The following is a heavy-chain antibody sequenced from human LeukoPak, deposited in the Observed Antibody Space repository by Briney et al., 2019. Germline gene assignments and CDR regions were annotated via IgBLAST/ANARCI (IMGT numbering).Heavy chain of an antibody. D-gene: IGHD1-26*01. Sequence: GALRHSCAASGVTLSSYSMNWGRQGPGEGGEWGSSISSSSSYIYYAESVKGRFTISRDNDKNSLYLQMNSLRAEDTAVYYCARDQVGDTVPFDYWGQGTLVTVSS. V-gene: IGHV3-21*01. CDR2: ISSSSSYI. CDR3: ARDQVGDTVPFDY. J-gene: IGHJ4*02. CDR1: GVTLSSYS.